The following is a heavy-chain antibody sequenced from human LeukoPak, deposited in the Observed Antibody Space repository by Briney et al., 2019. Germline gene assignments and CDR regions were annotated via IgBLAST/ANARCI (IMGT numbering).Heavy chain of an antibody. CDR2: IKQDGSEK. Sequence: PGGSLRLFCAASGFTFSSYWMSWVRQAPGKGLEWVANIKQDGSEKYYVDSVKGRFTISRDNAKNSLYLQMNSLRAEDTAVYYCARAMVRGKSHYYYGMDVWGQGTTVTVSS. CDR3: ARAMVRGKSHYYYGMDV. V-gene: IGHV3-7*01. J-gene: IGHJ6*02. CDR1: GFTFSSYW. D-gene: IGHD3-10*01.